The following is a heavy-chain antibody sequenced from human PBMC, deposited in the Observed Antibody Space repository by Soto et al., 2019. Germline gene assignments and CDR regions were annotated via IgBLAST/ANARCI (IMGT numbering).Heavy chain of an antibody. CDR2: IYHSGST. J-gene: IGHJ3*02. D-gene: IGHD5-12*01. Sequence: PSETLSLTCAVSSGSISSSNWWSWVRQPPGKGLEWIGEIYHSGSTNYNPSLKSRVTISVDKSKNQFSLQLNSVTPEDTAVYYCARELNIVATQDAFDIWGQGTMVTVSS. CDR1: SGSISSSNW. V-gene: IGHV4-4*02. CDR3: ARELNIVATQDAFDI.